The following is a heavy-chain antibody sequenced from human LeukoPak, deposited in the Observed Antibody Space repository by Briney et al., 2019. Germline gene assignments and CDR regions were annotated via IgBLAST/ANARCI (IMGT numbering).Heavy chain of an antibody. J-gene: IGHJ4*02. CDR2: ISSSSYI. D-gene: IGHD5-12*01. V-gene: IGHV3-21*01. Sequence: GVSPRLSCAASGFTFSSYSMNWVRQAPGKGLEWVSSISSSSYIYYADSVKGRFTISRDNAKSSLYLQMNRLRAEDTAVYYCARDGVATAVIDYWGQGTLVTVSS. CDR3: ARDGVATAVIDY. CDR1: GFTFSSYS.